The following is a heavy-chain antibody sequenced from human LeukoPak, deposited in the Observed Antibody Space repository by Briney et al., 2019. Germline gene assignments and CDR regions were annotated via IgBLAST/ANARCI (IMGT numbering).Heavy chain of an antibody. CDR3: ARDPPGAHFDY. Sequence: GGSLRLSCADSGFTFSNHSMNWVRQAPGKGLEWVSYISSSSSNIFYADSFKGRFTISRDNAQNSLYLQMNSLRVEDTAVYYCARDPPGAHFDYWGQGTLVTVSS. CDR1: GFTFSNHS. CDR2: ISSSSSNI. V-gene: IGHV3-21*01. J-gene: IGHJ4*02. D-gene: IGHD7-27*01.